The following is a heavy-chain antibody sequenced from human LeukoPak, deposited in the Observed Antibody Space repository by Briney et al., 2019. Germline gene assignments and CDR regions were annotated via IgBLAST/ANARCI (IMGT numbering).Heavy chain of an antibody. J-gene: IGHJ6*03. CDR2: IIPIFGTA. CDR1: GGTFSSYA. Sequence: SVKVSCKASGGTFSSYATSWVRQAPGQGLEWMGGIIPIFGTANYAQKFQGRVTITADESTSTAYMELSSLRSEDTAVYYCARVRCYYDSSGYCYYYYMDVWGKGTTVTISS. D-gene: IGHD3-22*01. V-gene: IGHV1-69*13. CDR3: ARVRCYYDSSGYCYYYYMDV.